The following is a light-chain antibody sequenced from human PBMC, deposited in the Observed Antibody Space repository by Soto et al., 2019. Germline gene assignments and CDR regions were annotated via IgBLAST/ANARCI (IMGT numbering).Light chain of an antibody. J-gene: IGKJ4*01. CDR1: QSVSSS. V-gene: IGKV3-15*01. CDR2: GTS. Sequence: EIVMTQSPATLSVSPGERATLSCRASQSVSSSLAWYQQKPGQAPRLLIYGTSTRATGIPARFSGSGSGTEFTLTISSLQSEDFAVYYCQQYHHWPPLTFGGGTKVEIK. CDR3: QQYHHWPPLT.